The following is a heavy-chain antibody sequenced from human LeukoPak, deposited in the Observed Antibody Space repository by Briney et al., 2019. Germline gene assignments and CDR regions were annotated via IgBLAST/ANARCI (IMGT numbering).Heavy chain of an antibody. J-gene: IGHJ4*02. V-gene: IGHV4-39*01. Sequence: SETLSLTCTVSGGSVTYTNYYWGWIRQPPGKGLQWIGVIYYNGKTYYNPSLKSRVTVAVDTSKNQFSLKLSSVTAADTAVYYCATPFPTYSSGSDYWGQGTLVTVSS. D-gene: IGHD6-19*01. CDR3: ATPFPTYSSGSDY. CDR1: GGSVTYTNYY. CDR2: IYYNGKT.